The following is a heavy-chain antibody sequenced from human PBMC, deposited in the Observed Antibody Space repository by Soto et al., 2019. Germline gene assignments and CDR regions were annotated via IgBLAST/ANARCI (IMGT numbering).Heavy chain of an antibody. Sequence: EASVKVSCKASGYTFTSYAMHWVRQAPGQRLEWMGWINAGNGNTKYSQKFQGRVTITRDTSASTAYMELSSLRSEDTAVYYCARSSGYNYVDYWGQGTLVTVSS. D-gene: IGHD3-22*01. CDR3: ARSSGYNYVDY. V-gene: IGHV1-3*01. J-gene: IGHJ4*02. CDR1: GYTFTSYA. CDR2: INAGNGNT.